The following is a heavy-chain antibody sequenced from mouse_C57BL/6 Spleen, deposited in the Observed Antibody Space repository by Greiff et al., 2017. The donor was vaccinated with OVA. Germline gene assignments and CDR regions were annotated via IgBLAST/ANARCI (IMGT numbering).Heavy chain of an antibody. J-gene: IGHJ4*01. CDR3: ARDPSYYAMDY. Sequence: VKLMESGPELVKPGASVKISCKASGYAFSSSWMNWVKQRPGKGLEWIGRIYPGDGDTNYNGKFKGKATLTADKSSSTAYMQLSSLTSEDSAVYFCARDPSYYAMDYWGQGTSVTVSS. V-gene: IGHV1-82*01. CDR1: GYAFSSSW. CDR2: IYPGDGDT.